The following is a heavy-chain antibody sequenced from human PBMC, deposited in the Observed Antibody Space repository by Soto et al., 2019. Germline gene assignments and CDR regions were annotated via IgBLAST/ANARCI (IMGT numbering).Heavy chain of an antibody. CDR3: ARAGGSGWSLDY. Sequence: GGSLRLSCAASGFTFSNAWMSWVRQATGKGLEWVGRIKSKYDGGTTDYAAPVKDRFTISRDDSKNTLYLQMNSLRADDTAIYYCARAGGSGWSLDYWGQGTLVTVSS. CDR1: GFTFSNAW. V-gene: IGHV3-15*05. CDR2: IKSKYDGGTT. D-gene: IGHD6-19*01. J-gene: IGHJ4*02.